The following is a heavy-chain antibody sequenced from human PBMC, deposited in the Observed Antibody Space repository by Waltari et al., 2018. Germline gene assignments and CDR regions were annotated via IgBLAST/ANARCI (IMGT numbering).Heavy chain of an antibody. J-gene: IGHJ3*02. CDR2: IRSKANSYAT. D-gene: IGHD6-13*01. CDR1: GFTFSGSA. CDR3: ARSIAAAAFDI. Sequence: EVQLVESGGGLVQPGGSLKLSCAASGFTFSGSAMHWVRQASGKGLEWVGRIRSKANSYATAYAASVKGRFTISRDDSKNTAYLQMNSLKTEDTAVYYCARSIAAAAFDIWGQGTMVTVSS. V-gene: IGHV3-73*01.